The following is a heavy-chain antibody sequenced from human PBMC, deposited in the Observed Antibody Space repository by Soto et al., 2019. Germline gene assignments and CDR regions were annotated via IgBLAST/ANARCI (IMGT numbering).Heavy chain of an antibody. J-gene: IGHJ4*02. CDR2: FDPEDGET. D-gene: IGHD3-22*01. CDR3: AADSAAGYYDSSGYLN. Sequence: QVQLVQSGAEVKKPGASVKVSCKVSGYTLTELSMHWVRQAPGKGLEWMGGFDPEDGETIYAQKFQGRVTMTEDTSKDTVYKELSSLRSEDTAVYYCAADSAAGYYDSSGYLNWGQGTLVTVSS. CDR1: GYTLTELS. V-gene: IGHV1-24*01.